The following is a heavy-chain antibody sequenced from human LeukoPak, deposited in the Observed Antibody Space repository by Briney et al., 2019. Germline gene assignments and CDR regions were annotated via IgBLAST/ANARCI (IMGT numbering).Heavy chain of an antibody. CDR1: GGSFSIYS. CDR2: INPSGST. V-gene: IGHV4-34*01. J-gene: IGHJ5*02. D-gene: IGHD3-10*01. Sequence: PSETLSLTCAVYGGSFSIYSWSWIRQSPGKGLEWIGEINPSGSTAYNPSLKSRVTISLDTSKNQFSLNLSSVTAADTAVYYCARGGPVRGLYNWFDPWGQGTLVLVSS. CDR3: ARGGPVRGLYNWFDP.